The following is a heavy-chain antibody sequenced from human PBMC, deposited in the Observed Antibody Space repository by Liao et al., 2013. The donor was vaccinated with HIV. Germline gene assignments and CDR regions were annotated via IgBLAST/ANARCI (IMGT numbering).Heavy chain of an antibody. Sequence: QVQLQESGPGLVKPSETLSLTCTVSGGSISSYYWSWIRQPAGKGLEYIGRIYTSGTTNYNPSLKSRVTMSVDTSKNQFSLKLTSVTAADTAVYYCARELGNSYYYYMDVWGKGTTVTVSS. CDR3: ARELGNSYYYYMDV. J-gene: IGHJ6*03. CDR1: GGSISSYY. V-gene: IGHV4-4*07. CDR2: IYTSGTT. D-gene: IGHD7-27*01.